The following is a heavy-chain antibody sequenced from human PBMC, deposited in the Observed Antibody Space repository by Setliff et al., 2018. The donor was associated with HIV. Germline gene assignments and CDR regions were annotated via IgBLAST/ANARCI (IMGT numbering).Heavy chain of an antibody. CDR2: ISWNGGSK. V-gene: IGHV3-43D*04. Sequence: GSLRLSCAASGFTFDDYTMHWVRQAPGKGLEWMSLISWNGGSKDYAESVKGRFTISRDNSKNSLYLQMNSLGAEDTAVYYCAKDNLYSSGIYQFDYWGQGTMVTVSS. J-gene: IGHJ4*02. D-gene: IGHD3-10*01. CDR1: GFTFDDYT. CDR3: AKDNLYSSGIYQFDY.